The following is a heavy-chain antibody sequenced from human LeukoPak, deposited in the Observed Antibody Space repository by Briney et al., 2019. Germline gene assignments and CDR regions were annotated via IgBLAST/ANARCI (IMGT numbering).Heavy chain of an antibody. CDR1: GGSISSSSYY. V-gene: IGHV4-39*07. CDR2: IYHSGST. D-gene: IGHD5-24*01. CDR3: ARGSRGDGAAFDI. J-gene: IGHJ3*02. Sequence: SETLSLTCTVSGGSISSSSYYWGWIRQPPGKGLEWIGYIYHSGSTYYNPSLKSRVTISVDTSKNQFSLRLSSVTAADAAVYYCARGSRGDGAAFDIWGQGTMVTVSS.